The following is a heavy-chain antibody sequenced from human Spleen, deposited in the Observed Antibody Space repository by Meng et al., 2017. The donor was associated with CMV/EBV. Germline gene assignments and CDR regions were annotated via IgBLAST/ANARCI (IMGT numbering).Heavy chain of an antibody. J-gene: IGHJ6*02. Sequence: SETLSLTCAVYGGSFSGYYWSWIRQPPGKGLEWIGEINHSGSTNYNPSLKSRVTISVDTSKNQFSLKLSSVTAADTAVYYCARDCSSTSCYPIYGMDVWGQGTTVTVSS. V-gene: IGHV4-34*01. CDR3: ARDCSSTSCYPIYGMDV. D-gene: IGHD2-2*01. CDR2: INHSGST. CDR1: GGSFSGYY.